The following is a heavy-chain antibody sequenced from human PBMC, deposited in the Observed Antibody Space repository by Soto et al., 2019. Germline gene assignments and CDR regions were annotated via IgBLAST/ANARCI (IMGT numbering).Heavy chain of an antibody. J-gene: IGHJ6*02. D-gene: IGHD3-22*01. V-gene: IGHV3-30*03. Sequence: GSLRLSCAASGFIFSSYGMHWVRQAPGKGLEWVAVISYDGSNKYYADSVKGRFTISRDNSKNTLYLQMNSLRAEDTAVYYCAGRTGNYYDSSGPTNSYGMDVWGQGTTVTVSS. CDR1: GFIFSSYG. CDR3: AGRTGNYYDSSGPTNSYGMDV. CDR2: ISYDGSNK.